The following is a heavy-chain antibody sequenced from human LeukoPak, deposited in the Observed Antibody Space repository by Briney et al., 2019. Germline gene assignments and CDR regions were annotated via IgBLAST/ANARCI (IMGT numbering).Heavy chain of an antibody. CDR1: GGSFSSYY. CDR2: IYYSGST. J-gene: IGHJ6*03. V-gene: IGHV4-59*01. Sequence: PSETLSLTCAVYGGSFSSYYWSWIRQPPGKGLEWIGYIYYSGSTNYNPSLKSRVTISVDTSKNQFSLKLSSVTAADTAVYYCARALTDVYYYYYMDVWGKGTTVTISS. CDR3: ARALTDVYYYYYMDV. D-gene: IGHD2-8*02.